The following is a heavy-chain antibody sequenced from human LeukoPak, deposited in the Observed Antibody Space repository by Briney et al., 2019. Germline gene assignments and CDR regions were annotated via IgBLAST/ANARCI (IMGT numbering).Heavy chain of an antibody. J-gene: IGHJ4*02. CDR2: IKRDGVET. D-gene: IGHD1-26*01. Sequence: GGSLRLSCAASGLTLSNYCMTWVRQGPGKGLEWVATIKRDGVETYFVDSVRGRFTISRDNAENSVYLRMNNLRDEDTAVYYCTRGGRNTSYYWYYWGQGTLVTVSS. CDR1: GLTLSNYC. V-gene: IGHV3-7*01. CDR3: TRGGRNTSYYWYY.